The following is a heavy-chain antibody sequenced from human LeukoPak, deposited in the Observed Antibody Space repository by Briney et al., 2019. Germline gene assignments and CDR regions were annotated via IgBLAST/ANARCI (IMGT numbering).Heavy chain of an antibody. D-gene: IGHD1-26*01. V-gene: IGHV3-30-3*01. CDR2: ISYDGSNE. J-gene: IGHJ5*02. CDR3: ARDPSEVGASLNWFDP. Sequence: GGSLRLSCAASGFTFSSYAMHWVRQAPGKGLEWVAVISYDGSNEYYADSVKGRFTISSDNSKNTLYLQMNSLRAEDTAVYYCARDPSEVGASLNWFDPWGQGTPVTVSS. CDR1: GFTFSSYA.